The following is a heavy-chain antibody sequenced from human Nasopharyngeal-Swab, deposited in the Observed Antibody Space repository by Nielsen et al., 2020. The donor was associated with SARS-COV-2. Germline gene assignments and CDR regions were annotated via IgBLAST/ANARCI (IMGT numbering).Heavy chain of an antibody. CDR1: GGSISSTNW. V-gene: IGHV4-4*02. J-gene: IGHJ4*02. D-gene: IGHD5-18*01. Sequence: SETLSLTCAVSGGSISSTNWWSWVRQPPGKGLEWIGEIYHSGSTNYNPSPKSRVTISVDKSKNQFSLKLSSVTAADTAVYYCAGEIRTGYSYGYGFDYWGQGTLVTVSS. CDR3: AGEIRTGYSYGYGFDY. CDR2: IYHSGST.